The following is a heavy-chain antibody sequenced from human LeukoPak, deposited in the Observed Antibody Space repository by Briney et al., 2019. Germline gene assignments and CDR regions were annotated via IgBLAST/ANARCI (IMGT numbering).Heavy chain of an antibody. CDR2: IIPLFGTP. Sequence: VASVKVSCKASGGTFSSYAISWVRQAPGQGLEWMGGIIPLFGTPDYAQKFQDRLTIIADKSTSTAYMELSSLRSEDTAVYYCASATLRCSGGSCYEMDVWGKGTTVTVSS. J-gene: IGHJ6*04. CDR1: GGTFSSYA. V-gene: IGHV1-69*06. D-gene: IGHD2-15*01. CDR3: ASATLRCSGGSCYEMDV.